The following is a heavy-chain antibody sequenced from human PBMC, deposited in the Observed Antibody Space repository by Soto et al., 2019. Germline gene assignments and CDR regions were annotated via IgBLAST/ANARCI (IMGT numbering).Heavy chain of an antibody. V-gene: IGHV3-30-3*01. CDR1: GFTFSSYA. D-gene: IGHD5-18*01. J-gene: IGHJ2*01. CDR3: ARDPLWGTAMVLWYFDL. Sequence: QVQLVESGGGVVQPGRSLRLSCAASGFTFSSYAMHWVRQAPGKGLEWMAVISYDGSNKYYADSVKGRFTISRDNSNNTLYLQMNSLRAEDTAVYYCARDPLWGTAMVLWYFDLWGRGTLVTVSS. CDR2: ISYDGSNK.